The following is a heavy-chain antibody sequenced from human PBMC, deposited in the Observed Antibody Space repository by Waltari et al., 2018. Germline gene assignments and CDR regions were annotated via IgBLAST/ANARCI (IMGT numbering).Heavy chain of an antibody. Sequence: QVQLQQWGAGLLKPSETLSLTCAVYGGSFSGYYWSWIRQPPGKGREWIGEINHSGSTNYNPSLKSRVTISVDTSKNQFSLKLSSVTAADTAVYYCARNTDYYDSSGYYGGDAFDIWGQGTMVTVSS. V-gene: IGHV4-34*01. J-gene: IGHJ3*02. CDR2: INHSGST. D-gene: IGHD3-22*01. CDR1: GGSFSGYY. CDR3: ARNTDYYDSSGYYGGDAFDI.